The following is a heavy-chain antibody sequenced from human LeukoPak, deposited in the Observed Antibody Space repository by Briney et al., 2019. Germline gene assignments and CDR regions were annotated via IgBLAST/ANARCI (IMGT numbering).Heavy chain of an antibody. Sequence: ASVKVSCKASGYTFTGYYMHWVRLAPGQGLEWMGWINPNSGGTNYAQKFQGWVTMTRDTSISTAYMELSRLRSDDTAVYYCARDAREQNHSFDYWGQGTLVTVSS. J-gene: IGHJ4*02. V-gene: IGHV1-2*04. CDR2: INPNSGGT. CDR3: ARDAREQNHSFDY. CDR1: GYTFTGYY. D-gene: IGHD1-14*01.